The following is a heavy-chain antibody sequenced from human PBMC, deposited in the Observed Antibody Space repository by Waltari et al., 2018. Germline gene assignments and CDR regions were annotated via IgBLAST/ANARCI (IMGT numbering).Heavy chain of an antibody. D-gene: IGHD3-10*01. CDR3: ARGRVNGYMDV. CDR1: GFTFSSYR. V-gene: IGHV3-48*04. CDR2: ISTSSSPI. J-gene: IGHJ6*03. Sequence: EVQLVESGGGLVQPGGSLRLSCAASGFTFSSYRMNWGRQAPGKGLEWISYISTSSSPIYYADSVKGRFTISRDNAKNSLYLQMNSLRAEDTAVYYCARGRVNGYMDVWGKGTTVTVSS.